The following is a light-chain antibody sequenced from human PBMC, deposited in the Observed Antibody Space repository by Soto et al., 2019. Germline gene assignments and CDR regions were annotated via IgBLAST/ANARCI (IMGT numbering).Light chain of an antibody. Sequence: EIVMTQSPATLSVSPGERATLSCRASQIVSSNLAWYQQKPGQAPRLLMYGASTRATGIPDRFSGSGSGTEFTLTISSLQSEDFAVYYCQQHNNWPPWTFGQGTKVEMK. V-gene: IGKV3-15*01. CDR3: QQHNNWPPWT. CDR2: GAS. J-gene: IGKJ1*01. CDR1: QIVSSN.